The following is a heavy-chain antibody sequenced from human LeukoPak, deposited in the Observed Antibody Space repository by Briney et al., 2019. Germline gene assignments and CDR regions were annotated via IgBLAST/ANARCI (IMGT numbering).Heavy chain of an antibody. CDR1: GGSISSYY. Sequence: PSETLSLTCTVSGGSISSYYWSWIRQPPGKGLEWIGYIYYSGSTNYNPSLKSRVTTSVDTSKNQFSLKLSSVTAADTAVYYCTRITFVVEGYGMDVWGQGTTVTVSS. V-gene: IGHV4-59*01. J-gene: IGHJ6*02. D-gene: IGHD2-21*01. CDR2: IYYSGST. CDR3: TRITFVVEGYGMDV.